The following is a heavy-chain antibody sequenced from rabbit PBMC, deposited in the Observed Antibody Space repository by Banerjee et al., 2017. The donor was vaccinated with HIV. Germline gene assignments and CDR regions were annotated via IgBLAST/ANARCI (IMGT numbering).Heavy chain of an antibody. Sequence: QQQLVESGGGLVQPGGSLKLSCKASGFDFSSYGVSWVRQAPGKGLEWIGYIDPVFGSTYYASWVNGRFTISKTSSTTVTLQMTSLTPADTATYFCARERAGDAAYGYAGHDGFDPWGPGTLVTVS. V-gene: IGHV1S39*01. J-gene: IGHJ2*01. CDR1: GFDFSSYG. CDR3: ARERAGDAAYGYAGHDGFDP. CDR2: IDPVFGST. D-gene: IGHD6-1*01.